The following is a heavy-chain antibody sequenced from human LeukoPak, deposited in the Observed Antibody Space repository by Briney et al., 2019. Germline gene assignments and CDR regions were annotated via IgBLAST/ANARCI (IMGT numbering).Heavy chain of an antibody. V-gene: IGHV3-23*01. CDR1: GFTFSSYA. Sequence: GGSLRLSCAASGFTFSSYAMSWVRQAPGKGLEWVSAISHSGSSTYYADSVKGRFTVSGDNSKNTLHLQMNSLRVEDTAFYYCARDARDYGGYYFDSWGQGTRVTVSP. CDR3: ARDARDYGGYYFDS. J-gene: IGHJ4*02. D-gene: IGHD4-17*01. CDR2: ISHSGSST.